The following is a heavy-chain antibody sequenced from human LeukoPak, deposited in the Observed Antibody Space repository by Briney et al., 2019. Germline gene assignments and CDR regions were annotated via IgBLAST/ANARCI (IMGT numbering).Heavy chain of an antibody. Sequence: GGSLRLSCAASGFTFSSYAMSWVRQAPGKGLEWVSLISGDGGGTYYADSVKGRFTISRDNSKNSLYLQMSSLRTEDTALYYCAKGQKSYYYYMDVWGKGTTVTVSS. CDR3: AKGQKSYYYYMDV. CDR1: GFTFSSYA. J-gene: IGHJ6*03. CDR2: ISGDGGGT. V-gene: IGHV3-43*02.